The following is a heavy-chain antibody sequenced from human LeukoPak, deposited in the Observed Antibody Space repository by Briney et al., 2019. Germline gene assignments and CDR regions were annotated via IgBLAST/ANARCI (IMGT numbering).Heavy chain of an antibody. CDR3: ARRIATRGAYAFDI. J-gene: IGHJ3*02. CDR2: IYYSGST. Sequence: SQTLSLTCTVSGGSISSGSYYWRWLRQPAGKGLEWIGSIYYSGSTYYNPSLKSRLTISVDTSKNQFSLKLSSVTAADTAVYYCARRIATRGAYAFDIWGQGTMVTVSS. D-gene: IGHD2-15*01. V-gene: IGHV4-39*01. CDR1: GGSISSGSYY.